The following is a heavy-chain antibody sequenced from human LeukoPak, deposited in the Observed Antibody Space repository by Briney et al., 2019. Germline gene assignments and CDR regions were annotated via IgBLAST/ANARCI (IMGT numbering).Heavy chain of an antibody. D-gene: IGHD3-10*01. V-gene: IGHV3-30-3*01. CDR3: ARGKAHGD. Sequence: GSLRLSCAASGFTFSSYAMHWVRQAPGKGLEWVAVISYDGSNKYYADSVKGRFTISRDNAKNSLDLQMNSLRVEDTAVYYCARGKAHGDWGQGTLVTVSS. J-gene: IGHJ4*02. CDR1: GFTFSSYA. CDR2: ISYDGSNK.